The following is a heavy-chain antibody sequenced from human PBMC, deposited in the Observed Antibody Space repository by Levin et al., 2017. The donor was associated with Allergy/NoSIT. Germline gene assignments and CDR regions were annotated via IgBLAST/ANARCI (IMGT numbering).Heavy chain of an antibody. Sequence: PSETLSLTCTVSGASVSSFRWNWIRQPPGKGLEWIAYIYNSGSTKYNPSLESRVTISLDTSKNQFSLKLNSLTAADTAVYYCARDGSVKSFNWFDLWGQGTLVTVSS. V-gene: IGHV4-59*02. CDR1: GASVSSFR. CDR3: ARDGSVKSFNWFDL. J-gene: IGHJ5*02. D-gene: IGHD4-23*01. CDR2: IYNSGST.